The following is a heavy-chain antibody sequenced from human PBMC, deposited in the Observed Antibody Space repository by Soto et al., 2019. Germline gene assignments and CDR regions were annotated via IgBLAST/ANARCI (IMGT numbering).Heavy chain of an antibody. CDR3: AKLGSSTWSPHYYFDY. V-gene: IGHV3-9*01. CDR2: ISWNSGSI. CDR1: GFTFDDYA. D-gene: IGHD6-13*01. J-gene: IGHJ4*02. Sequence: GGSLRLSCAASGFTFDDYAMHWVRQAPGKGLEWVSGISWNSGSIGYADSVKGRFTISRDNAKNSLYLQMNSLRAEDTALYYCAKLGSSTWSPHYYFDYWGQGSLVTVSS.